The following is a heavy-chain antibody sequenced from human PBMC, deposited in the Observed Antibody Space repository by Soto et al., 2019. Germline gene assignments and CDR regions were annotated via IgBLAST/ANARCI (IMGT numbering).Heavy chain of an antibody. CDR2: MSSDGSKI. V-gene: IGHV3-30*18. D-gene: IGHD1-26*01. CDR1: GFDFTYYA. J-gene: IGHJ4*02. CDR3: AKDEGVGGTLGLFDY. Sequence: QVQLVESGGGAVQPGESLRLSCVASGFDFTYYAMHWVRQAPGKGLESVAVMSSDGSKIHHTDSVKGRFTISRDNSKNTLYLQMNSPRKEYTAVYFCAKDEGVGGTLGLFDYWGQGTLVSVSS.